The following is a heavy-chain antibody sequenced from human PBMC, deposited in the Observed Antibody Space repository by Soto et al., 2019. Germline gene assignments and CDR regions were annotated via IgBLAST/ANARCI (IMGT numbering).Heavy chain of an antibody. CDR2: IYYSGST. Sequence: SETLSLTCTVSGGSISSSSYYWGWIRQPPGKGLEWIGSIYYSGSTYYNPSLKSRVTISVDTSKNQFSLKLSSVTAADTAVYYCARIVVVPAAILVVYGMDVWGQGTTVT. J-gene: IGHJ6*02. D-gene: IGHD2-2*02. CDR1: GGSISSSSYY. CDR3: ARIVVVPAAILVVYGMDV. V-gene: IGHV4-39*01.